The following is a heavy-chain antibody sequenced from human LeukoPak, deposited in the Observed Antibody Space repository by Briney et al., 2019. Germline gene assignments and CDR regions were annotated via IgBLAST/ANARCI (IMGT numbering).Heavy chain of an antibody. D-gene: IGHD6-25*01. CDR2: IYSGGSP. J-gene: IGHJ4*02. CDR1: GGSISSYY. V-gene: IGHV4-59*08. Sequence: SETLSLTCGVSGGSISSYYWYWIRQPPGKGLEWIGYIYSGGSPNHNAYVKSHRTISLEATKNHVALRLVPGTAADTAADYFGGTFASPYSSCYYFFDYWGQGTLVTLSS. CDR3: GGTFASPYSSCYYFFDY.